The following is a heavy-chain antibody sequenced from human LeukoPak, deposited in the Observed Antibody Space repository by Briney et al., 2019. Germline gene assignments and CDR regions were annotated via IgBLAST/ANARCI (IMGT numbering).Heavy chain of an antibody. CDR2: IYYSGST. Sequence: SETLSLTCTVSGGSISSYYWSWIRQPPGKGLEWIGYIYYSGSTNYNPSLKSRVTISVDTSKNQFSLKLSSVTAADTAVYYCARGDYGGLDAFDIWGQGTMVTVSS. V-gene: IGHV4-59*08. CDR3: ARGDYGGLDAFDI. D-gene: IGHD4-23*01. J-gene: IGHJ3*02. CDR1: GGSISSYY.